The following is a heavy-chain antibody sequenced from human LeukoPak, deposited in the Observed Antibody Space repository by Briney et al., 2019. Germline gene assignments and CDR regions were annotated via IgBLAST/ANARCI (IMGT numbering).Heavy chain of an antibody. D-gene: IGHD3-10*01. CDR1: GGSFSGYY. Sequence: PSETLSLTCAVYGGSFSGYYWSWIRQPPGKGLEWIGEINHSGSANYNPSLKSRVTISVDTSKNQFSLKLSSVTAADTAVYYCARNCDSGSDYLYYWDQGTLITVSS. J-gene: IGHJ4*02. V-gene: IGHV4-34*01. CDR2: INHSGSA. CDR3: ARNCDSGSDYLYY.